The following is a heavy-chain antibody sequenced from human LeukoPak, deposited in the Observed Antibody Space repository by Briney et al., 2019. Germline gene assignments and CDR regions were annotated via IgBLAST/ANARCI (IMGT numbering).Heavy chain of an antibody. D-gene: IGHD3-10*01. CDR1: GFAFSSYA. V-gene: IGHV3-23*01. CDR2: IHDDGGKS. J-gene: IGHJ4*02. CDR3: ARDWTSQGKDTSGSYYAPLDY. Sequence: GGSLRLSCEASGFAFSSYAMSWLRRAPGKGLEWVSTIHDDGGKSYYADSVKGRFTISRDNSRNTLNLQMNGLRAEDTALYYCARDWTSQGKDTSGSYYAPLDYWGQGTQVTVSS.